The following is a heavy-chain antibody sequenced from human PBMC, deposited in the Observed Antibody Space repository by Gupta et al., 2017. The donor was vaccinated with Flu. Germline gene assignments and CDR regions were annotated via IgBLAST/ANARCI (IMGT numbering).Heavy chain of an antibody. Sequence: QVQLVQSGAEVKKPGASVKVSCTASGYTFTSYGISWVRQAPGQGLEWMGWISAYNGNTNYAQKLQGRVTMTTDTSTIAAYMAPRSLRSDDTAVKDGARVGNLDCWSYYRHWGQGTPVTVSS. CDR1: GYTFTSYG. CDR3: ARVGNLDCWSYYRH. D-gene: IGHD3-3*01. V-gene: IGHV1-18*01. CDR2: ISAYNGNT. J-gene: IGHJ1*01.